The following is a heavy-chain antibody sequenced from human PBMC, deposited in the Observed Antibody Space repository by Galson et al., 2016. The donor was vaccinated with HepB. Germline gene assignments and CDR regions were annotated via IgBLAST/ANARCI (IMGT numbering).Heavy chain of an antibody. J-gene: IGHJ4*02. V-gene: IGHV3-23*01. CDR3: ARRFGSNWYYSDY. CDR2: ITSAGEI. D-gene: IGHD3-16*01. CDR1: GFTFSNYA. Sequence: SLRLSCAASGFTFSNYAMNWVRQAPGKGLEWVSVITSAGEIHYADSVKGRFTISRDNSKNTLYLQMNSLRAEDTAVYYCARRFGSNWYYSDYWGQGTLVTVSS.